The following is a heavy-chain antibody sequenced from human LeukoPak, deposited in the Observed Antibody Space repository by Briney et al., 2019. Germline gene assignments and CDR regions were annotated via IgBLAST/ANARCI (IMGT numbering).Heavy chain of an antibody. CDR1: GGSISSYY. CDR3: ARDGIGIAARSYNWFDP. V-gene: IGHV4-4*07. D-gene: IGHD6-6*01. CDR2: IYTSGST. Sequence: PSETLSLTCTVSGGSISSYYWSWIRQPAGKGLEWIGRIYTSGSTNYNPSLKSRVTMSVDTSKNQFSLKLSSVTAADTAAYYCARDGIGIAARSYNWFDPWGQGTLVTVSS. J-gene: IGHJ5*02.